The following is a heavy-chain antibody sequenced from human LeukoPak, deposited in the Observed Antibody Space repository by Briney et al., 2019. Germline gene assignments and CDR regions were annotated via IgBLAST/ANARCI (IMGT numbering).Heavy chain of an antibody. CDR3: ARDSHYDYIWGSANWFDP. CDR1: GYTFTTYG. D-gene: IGHD3-16*01. V-gene: IGHV1-18*01. Sequence: ASVKVSCKASGYTFTTYGINWVRQAPGQGLEWMGWISAYNGNTNYAQKLQGRVTMTTDTSTRTAYMELRSLRSDDTAVYYCARDSHYDYIWGSANWFDPWGQGTLVTVSS. J-gene: IGHJ5*02. CDR2: ISAYNGNT.